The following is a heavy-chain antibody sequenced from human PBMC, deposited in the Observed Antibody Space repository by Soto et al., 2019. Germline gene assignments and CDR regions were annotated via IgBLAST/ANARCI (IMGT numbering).Heavy chain of an antibody. J-gene: IGHJ2*01. V-gene: IGHV3-23*01. CDR1: GFMFSCCA. CDR3: AKNRGAGDYTNWSFAV. Sequence: EVQLLDSGGGLVQPGGSLRLSCAASGFMFSCCATSWVRQAPGKGLEWVSTIHGDGDYSHYTDSVEGRFTISRDNSRNTLYLQRDSLRDDDTATYYCAKNRGAGDYTNWSFAVWGRGTLVAVSS. D-gene: IGHD2-2*02. CDR2: IHGDGDYS.